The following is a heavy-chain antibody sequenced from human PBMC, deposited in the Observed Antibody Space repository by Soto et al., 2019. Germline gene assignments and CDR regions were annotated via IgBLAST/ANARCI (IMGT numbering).Heavy chain of an antibody. V-gene: IGHV4-39*01. Sequence: SETLSLTCNVSGGSISSSSYYWGCMRQPPGKGLEWIGHIFHTGSTYYNPSLKSRVTISVDTSKNQFSLKLSSVTATDTAVYYCARRRIVVTTNFDYWGQGTLVTVSS. CDR1: GGSISSSSYY. CDR2: IFHTGST. D-gene: IGHD1-26*01. J-gene: IGHJ4*02. CDR3: ARRRIVVTTNFDY.